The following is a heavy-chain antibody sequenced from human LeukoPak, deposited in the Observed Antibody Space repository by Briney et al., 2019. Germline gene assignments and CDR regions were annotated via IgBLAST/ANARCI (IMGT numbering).Heavy chain of an antibody. CDR2: IHWNGVSA. CDR1: GFTFDDFG. D-gene: IGHD3-10*01. CDR3: AREDARGSGFDP. V-gene: IGHV3-20*04. Sequence: GGSLRLSCAASGFTFDDFGMSWVRQVPGKGLEWISGIHWNGVSAGYVDSVEGRFTISRDNAKKSVYLQMNTLRAEDTALYYCAREDARGSGFDPWGQGTLVIVSS. J-gene: IGHJ5*02.